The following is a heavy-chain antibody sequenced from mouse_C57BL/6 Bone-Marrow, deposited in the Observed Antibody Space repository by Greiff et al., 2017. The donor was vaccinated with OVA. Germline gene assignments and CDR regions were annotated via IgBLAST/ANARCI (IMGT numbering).Heavy chain of an antibody. J-gene: IGHJ4*01. CDR1: GYTFTSYW. V-gene: IGHV1-64*01. CDR3: ARGRITTVVADYAMDY. CDR2: IFPGSGSP. Sequence: VQLQQPGAELVKPGASVKLSCKASGYTFTSYWMHWVKQRPGQGLEWIGEIFPGSGSPYYNEKFKGKAPLAVDTSSSTAYMQLSSLTSEDAAVYFCARGRITTVVADYAMDYWGQGTSVTVSS. D-gene: IGHD1-1*01.